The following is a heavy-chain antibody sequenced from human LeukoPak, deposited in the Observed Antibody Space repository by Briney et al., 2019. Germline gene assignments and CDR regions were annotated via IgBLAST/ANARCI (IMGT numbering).Heavy chain of an antibody. V-gene: IGHV3-23*01. Sequence: PGGSLRLSCAASGFTFSSHAMNWVRQAPGKGLEWVSVISGSGGSIYYADSVKGRFTISRDNSKNTVYVQMNSLRVEDTAVYYCATSSTTYGSGNYDSRAFEDWGQGTLVTVSS. J-gene: IGHJ4*02. CDR3: ATSSTTYGSGNYDSRAFED. CDR1: GFTFSSHA. CDR2: ISGSGGSI. D-gene: IGHD3-10*01.